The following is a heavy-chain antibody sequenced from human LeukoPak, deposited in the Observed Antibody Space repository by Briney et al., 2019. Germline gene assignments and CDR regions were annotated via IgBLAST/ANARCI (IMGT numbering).Heavy chain of an antibody. V-gene: IGHV3-23*01. D-gene: IGHD6-19*01. Sequence: GGSLRLSCAASGFTFSSYAMSWVRQAPGKGLEWVSAISGSGGSTYYADSVKGRFTISRDNSKNTLYLQMNSLRAEDTAVYYCAKQSPDGPEQWLVDYFDYWGQGTLVTVSS. CDR3: AKQSPDGPEQWLVDYFDY. J-gene: IGHJ4*02. CDR1: GFTFSSYA. CDR2: ISGSGGST.